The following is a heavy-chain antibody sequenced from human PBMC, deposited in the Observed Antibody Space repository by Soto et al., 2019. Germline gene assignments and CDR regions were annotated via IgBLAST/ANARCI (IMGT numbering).Heavy chain of an antibody. J-gene: IGHJ4*02. CDR1: GFTFRWFG. CDR2: ISNDGSNE. CDR3: ARESEDLTSNFDY. Sequence: PGGSLRLSCAGSGFTFRWFGMNWVRQAPGKGLEWVARISNDGSNEYYVDSVKGRFTITRDNSKNTQYLQMDSLRAEDTAVYYCARESEDLTSNFDYWGQGTLVTVSS. V-gene: IGHV3-30*03.